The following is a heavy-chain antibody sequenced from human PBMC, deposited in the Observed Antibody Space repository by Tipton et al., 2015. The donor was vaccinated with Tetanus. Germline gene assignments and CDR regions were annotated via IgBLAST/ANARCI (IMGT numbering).Heavy chain of an antibody. V-gene: IGHV3-7*01. Sequence: SLRLSCAASGFTFSSYWMSWVRQAPGKGLEWVANIKQDGSEKYYADSVKGRFTISRDNAKNSLFLQVNSLRAEDTAVYYCVRSPLQWALGLLTGFYFDFWGQGTPVTVSS. J-gene: IGHJ4*02. D-gene: IGHD1-14*01. CDR2: IKQDGSEK. CDR1: GFTFSSYW. CDR3: VRSPLQWALGLLTGFYFDF.